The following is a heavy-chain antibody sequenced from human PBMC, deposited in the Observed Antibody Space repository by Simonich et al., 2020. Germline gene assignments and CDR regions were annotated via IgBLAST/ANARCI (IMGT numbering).Heavy chain of an antibody. J-gene: IGHJ4*02. D-gene: IGHD1-7*01. Sequence: EVQLLESGGGLVQPGGSLRLSCAASGFTFSSYAMSWVRQAPGKGMEWVSAIRSSGGSTYYADSVKGRFTISRDNSKNTLYLQMNSLRAEDTAVYYCAKRSGVSITGTFDYWGQGTLVTVSS. CDR3: AKRSGVSITGTFDY. V-gene: IGHV3-23*01. CDR2: IRSSGGST. CDR1: GFTFSSYA.